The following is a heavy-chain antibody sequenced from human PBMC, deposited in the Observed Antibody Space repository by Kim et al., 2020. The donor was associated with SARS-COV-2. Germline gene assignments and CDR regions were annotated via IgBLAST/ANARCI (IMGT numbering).Heavy chain of an antibody. D-gene: IGHD3-9*01. V-gene: IGHV4-30-2*04. CDR3: ARARDILTGYPDY. Sequence: NPSPKSRVTISVDTSKNQFSLKLSSVTAADTAVYYCARARDILTGYPDYWGQGTLVTVSS. J-gene: IGHJ4*02.